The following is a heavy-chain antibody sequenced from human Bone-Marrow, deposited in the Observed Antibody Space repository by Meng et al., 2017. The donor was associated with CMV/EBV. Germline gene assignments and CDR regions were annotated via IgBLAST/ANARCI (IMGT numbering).Heavy chain of an antibody. CDR3: ARDEVAMDV. Sequence: SETLSLTCSVSGGSIGGSYWSWIRQPPGKGLEWMGNISNSGSTNYNPSLKSRVTIPVDTPKNQFSLKLRSVTAADTAVYYCARDEVAMDVWGQGTTVTVSS. CDR1: GGSIGGSY. CDR2: ISNSGST. V-gene: IGHV4-59*01. J-gene: IGHJ6*02.